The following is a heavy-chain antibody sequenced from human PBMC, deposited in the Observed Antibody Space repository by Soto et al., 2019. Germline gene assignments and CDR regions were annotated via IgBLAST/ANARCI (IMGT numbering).Heavy chain of an antibody. CDR1: GYSFTSYW. J-gene: IGHJ4*02. CDR3: ARHLREYSTDY. CDR2: IYPGASDT. Sequence: PGETLKISRNGSGYSFTSYWIGWVRQMPGKGLERMGIIYPGASDTRYSPSFQGQVTISADKSISTAYLQWSSLKASATAMYYCARHLREYSTDYWGQGTLVTVSS. D-gene: IGHD6-6*01. V-gene: IGHV5-51*01.